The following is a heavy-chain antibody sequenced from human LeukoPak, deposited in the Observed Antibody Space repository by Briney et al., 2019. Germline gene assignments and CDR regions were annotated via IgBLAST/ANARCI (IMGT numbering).Heavy chain of an antibody. CDR3: ARRHDYGDI. CDR1: GGTFSSYA. CDR2: IIPILGIA. V-gene: IGHV1-69*04. Sequence: SVKVSCKASGGTFSSYAISWVRQAPGQGLEWMGRIIPILGIANYAQKFQGRVTITADKSTSTAYMELSSLRAEDTAVYFCARRHDYGDIWGQGTLVTVSS. J-gene: IGHJ4*02. D-gene: IGHD4-17*01.